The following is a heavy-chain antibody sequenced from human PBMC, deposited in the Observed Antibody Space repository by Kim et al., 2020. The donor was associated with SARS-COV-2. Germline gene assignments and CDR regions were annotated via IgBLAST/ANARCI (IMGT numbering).Heavy chain of an antibody. Sequence: SETLSLTCTVSGGSISSYYWSWIRQPPGKGLEWIGYIYYSGSTNYNPSLKSRVTISVDTSKNQFSLKLSSVTAADTAVYYCARGEGRGNRAGSWGQGTLVTVSS. CDR1: GGSISSYY. D-gene: IGHD2-15*01. J-gene: IGHJ5*02. CDR3: ARGEGRGNRAGS. CDR2: IYYSGST. V-gene: IGHV4-59*13.